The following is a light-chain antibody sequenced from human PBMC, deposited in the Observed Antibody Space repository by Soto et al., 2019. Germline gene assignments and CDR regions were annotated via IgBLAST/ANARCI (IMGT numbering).Light chain of an antibody. V-gene: IGKV1-33*01. CDR1: KGFSRP. CDR2: DAS. J-gene: IGKJ4*01. CDR3: QQSDKLPLT. Sequence: TKMTQSQSSLFAFLGKKFTTTCRASKGFSRPLNWFQQKPGKAPKLLLYDASNLETGVPSRFSGSGSGTNFTFTVSSLQPEDIATYYCQQSDKLPLTFGGGTKVEIK.